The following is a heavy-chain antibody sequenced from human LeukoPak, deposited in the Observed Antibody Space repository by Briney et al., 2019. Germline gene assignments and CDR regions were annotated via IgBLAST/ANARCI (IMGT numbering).Heavy chain of an antibody. CDR1: GFTVGSNY. D-gene: IGHD6-19*01. CDR3: ARAVAGTNWFDP. J-gene: IGHJ5*02. CDR2: IYSGGGT. V-gene: IGHV3-53*01. Sequence: GGSLRLSCAASGFTVGSNYMNWVRQAPGTGLEWVSVIYSGGGTSYADSVRGRFTISRDNSKITLYLQMNSLRVEDTAVYYCARAVAGTNWFDPWGQGTLVTVSS.